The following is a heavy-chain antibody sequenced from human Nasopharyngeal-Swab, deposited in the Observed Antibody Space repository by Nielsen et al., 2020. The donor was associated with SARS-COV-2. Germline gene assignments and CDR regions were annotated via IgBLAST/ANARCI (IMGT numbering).Heavy chain of an antibody. V-gene: IGHV1-69*13. CDR1: GGTFSRYA. CDR3: ARAGRITIFGVVIIDAFDI. Sequence: SVKVSCKASGGTFSRYAISWVRQAPGQGLEWMGGIIPIFGTANYAQKFQGRVTITADESTSTAYMELSSLRSEDTAVYYCARAGRITIFGVVIIDAFDIWGQGTMVTVSS. CDR2: IIPIFGTA. D-gene: IGHD3-3*01. J-gene: IGHJ3*02.